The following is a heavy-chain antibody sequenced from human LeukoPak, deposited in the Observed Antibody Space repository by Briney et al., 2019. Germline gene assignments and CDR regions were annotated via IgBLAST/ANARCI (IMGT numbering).Heavy chain of an antibody. Sequence: ASVKVSCKASENTFTNYGINWVRQAPGQRPEWMGWFSPYNGDTKYAPKLKGRVTLTADTLTSTAYMVLRTLISDDTATYYCAIGQGVITWGGADVYDVWGQGTTVIVSS. CDR2: FSPYNGDT. D-gene: IGHD3-16*01. J-gene: IGHJ3*01. CDR1: ENTFTNYG. CDR3: AIGQGVITWGGADVYDV. V-gene: IGHV1-18*01.